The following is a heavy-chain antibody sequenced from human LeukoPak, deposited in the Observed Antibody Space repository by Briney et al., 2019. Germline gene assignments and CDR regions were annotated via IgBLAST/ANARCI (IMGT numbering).Heavy chain of an antibody. CDR2: IYPGDSDT. J-gene: IGHJ4*02. Sequence: GESLKISCKGSGYSFTTYWIAWVRQVPGRALEWMGIIYPGDSDTRYSPSFEGQVTFSADKSINTAYLQWSSLKASDTAIYYCARVVNLSLDYWGQGTLVTASS. CDR3: ARVVNLSLDY. D-gene: IGHD2-15*01. CDR1: GYSFTTYW. V-gene: IGHV5-51*01.